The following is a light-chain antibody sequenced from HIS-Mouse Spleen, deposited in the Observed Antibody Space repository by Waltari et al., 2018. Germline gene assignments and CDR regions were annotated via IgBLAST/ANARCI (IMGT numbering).Light chain of an antibody. CDR2: WAS. Sequence: DIVMTQSPDSLAVSLGERATINCKSSQRVLYSSNNKNYLAWYQQKPGQPPKLLIYWASTRESGVPDRFSGSGSGTDFTITISSLQAEDVAVYYCQQYYSTPYTFGQGTKLEIK. CDR3: QQYYSTPYT. J-gene: IGKJ2*01. V-gene: IGKV4-1*01. CDR1: QRVLYSSNNKNY.